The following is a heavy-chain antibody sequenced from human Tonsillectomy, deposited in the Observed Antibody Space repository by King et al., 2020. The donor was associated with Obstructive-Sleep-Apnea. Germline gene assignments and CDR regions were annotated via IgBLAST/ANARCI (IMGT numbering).Heavy chain of an antibody. CDR1: GGSISNYY. D-gene: IGHD5-12*01. Sequence: LQLQESGPGLVKPSETLSLTCTVSGGSISNYYWSWIRQPPGKGLEWIGYIYYSGSTNYNPSLKSRVTISVDTSKTQFSLQLTSVTAADTAVYNCARNPYGGYRWFDPWGQGTLVTVSS. CDR2: IYYSGST. CDR3: ARNPYGGYRWFDP. V-gene: IGHV4-59*08. J-gene: IGHJ5*02.